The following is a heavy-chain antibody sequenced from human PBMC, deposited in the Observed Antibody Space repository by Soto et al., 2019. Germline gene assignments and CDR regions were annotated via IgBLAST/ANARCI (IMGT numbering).Heavy chain of an antibody. V-gene: IGHV5-51*01. J-gene: IGHJ6*02. CDR3: ARLADDYRDYGPSYGMDV. CDR1: GYSFTSYW. Sequence: GESLKISCKGSGYSFTSYWIGWVRQMPGKGLEWMGIIYPGDSDTRYSPSFQGQVTISADKSISTAYLQWSSLKASDTAMYYCARLADDYRDYGPSYGMDVWGQGTTVTVSS. D-gene: IGHD4-17*01. CDR2: IYPGDSDT.